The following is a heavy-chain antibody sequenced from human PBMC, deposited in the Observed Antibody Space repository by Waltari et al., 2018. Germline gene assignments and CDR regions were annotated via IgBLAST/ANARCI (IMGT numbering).Heavy chain of an antibody. CDR3: ATWPYGSGSHRVYYFDY. J-gene: IGHJ4*02. CDR2: VDPEDGET. CDR1: GYTFTDYY. V-gene: IGHV1-69-2*01. Sequence: EVQLVQSGAAVKKPGATVKISCKASGYTFTDYYMHWVQQAPGKGLEWMGRVDPEDGETIYAEKFQGRVTITADTSTDTAYMELSSLRSEDTAVYYCATWPYGSGSHRVYYFDYWGQGTLVTVSS. D-gene: IGHD3-10*01.